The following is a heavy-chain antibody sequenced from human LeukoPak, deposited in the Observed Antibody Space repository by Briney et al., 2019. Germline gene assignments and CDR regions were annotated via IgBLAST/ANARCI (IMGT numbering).Heavy chain of an antibody. CDR3: ASGTTTLPWFEP. J-gene: IGHJ5*02. CDR2: FDPEDGET. Sequence: ASVQVSCKVSGYTLTELSMHWVGQAPGKGREGMGGFDPEDGETVYAQKFQGRVTMTEDTSTDTAYMELSSVRAEDTAVYYCASGTTTLPWFEPWGQGTLVTVSS. V-gene: IGHV1-24*01. CDR1: GYTLTELS. D-gene: IGHD1-1*01.